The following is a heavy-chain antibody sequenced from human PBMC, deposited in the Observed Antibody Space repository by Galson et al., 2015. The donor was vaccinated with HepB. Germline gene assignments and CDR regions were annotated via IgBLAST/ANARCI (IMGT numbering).Heavy chain of an antibody. CDR2: IYPGDSDT. CDR3: ARRGDNYEWFDP. CDR1: GYSFTNNW. J-gene: IGHJ5*02. D-gene: IGHD5-18*01. V-gene: IGHV5-51*01. Sequence: QSGAEVKKPGDSLKISCNGSGYSFTNNWIGWVRQMPGKGLEWMGIIYPGDSDTRYNPSFRGQVTISADKSINTAYLQWDSLKASDTAMYYCARRGDNYEWFDPWGQGTLVTVSS.